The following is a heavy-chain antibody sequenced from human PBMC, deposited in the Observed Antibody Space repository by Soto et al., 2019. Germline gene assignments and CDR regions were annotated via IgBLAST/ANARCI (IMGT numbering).Heavy chain of an antibody. CDR2: ISAYNGNT. CDR3: ARDPGYDFWSGYYILNPASYYYGMDV. D-gene: IGHD3-3*01. J-gene: IGHJ6*02. CDR1: GYTFTSYG. Sequence: ASVKVSCTASGYTFTSYGISWVRQAPGQGLEWMGWISAYNGNTNYAQKLQGRVTMTTDTSTSTAYMELRSLRSDDTAVYYCARDPGYDFWSGYYILNPASYYYGMDVWGQGTTVTVSS. V-gene: IGHV1-18*01.